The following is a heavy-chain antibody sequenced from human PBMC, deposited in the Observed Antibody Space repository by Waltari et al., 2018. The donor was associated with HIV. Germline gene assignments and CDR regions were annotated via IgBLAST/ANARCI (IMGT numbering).Heavy chain of an antibody. J-gene: IGHJ4*02. CDR1: GFTFSSYN. D-gene: IGHD5-12*01. CDR2: ISNSGSAI. CDR3: ARDLVAPGNFFDY. Sequence: EVQLVESGGGVVRPGGSLRLSCAASGFTFSSYNMNWVRQAPGRGLEWLSSISNSGSAIYYADSVKGRFTISRDNAKNSLYLQMNSLRDEDTAVYYCARDLVAPGNFFDYWGQGTLVTVSS. V-gene: IGHV3-48*02.